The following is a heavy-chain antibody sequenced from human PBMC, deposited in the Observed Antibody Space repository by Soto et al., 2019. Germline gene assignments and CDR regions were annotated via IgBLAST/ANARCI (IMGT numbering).Heavy chain of an antibody. Sequence: EVQLVESGGGVVRPGGSLRLSCAASAFTFEDYGMSWVRQAPGKGLEWISSINWNGGYTTYADSVRGRFTISRDNAKNAVYLQMQGLRAEDTALYYCVRGKWLEDYYGMDVWGQGTTVNVSS. D-gene: IGHD6-19*01. CDR3: VRGKWLEDYYGMDV. V-gene: IGHV3-20*04. CDR2: INWNGGYT. J-gene: IGHJ6*02. CDR1: AFTFEDYG.